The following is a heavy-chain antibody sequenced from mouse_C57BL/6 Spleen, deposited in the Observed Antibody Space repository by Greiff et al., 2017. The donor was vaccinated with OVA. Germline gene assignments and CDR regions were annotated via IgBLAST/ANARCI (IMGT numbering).Heavy chain of an antibody. Sequence: VQLQQSGAELVKPGASVKLSCKASGYTFTEYTIHWVKQRSGQGLEWIGWFYPGSGSIKYNEKFKDKATLTVDTSSSTAYMQLSSLTSEDSAVYYCANYYGSSYWGQGTTLTVSS. CDR3: ANYYGSSY. V-gene: IGHV1-62-2*01. CDR1: GYTFTEYT. J-gene: IGHJ2*01. CDR2: FYPGSGSI. D-gene: IGHD1-1*01.